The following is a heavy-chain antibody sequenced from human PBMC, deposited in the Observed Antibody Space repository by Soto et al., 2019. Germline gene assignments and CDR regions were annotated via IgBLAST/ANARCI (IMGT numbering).Heavy chain of an antibody. J-gene: IGHJ5*02. CDR2: ISAYSDNT. CDR1: GYTFTSYG. Sequence: QVQLVQSGAEVKKPGASVKVSCKASGYTFTSYGISWVRQAPGQGLEWMGWISAYSDNTNYAQKLHGRVTMTTDTATSTAYMELRSLRSDDTAVYFCARAGDYYDSSAYFSWGQGTLVTVSS. V-gene: IGHV1-18*01. D-gene: IGHD3-22*01. CDR3: ARAGDYYDSSAYFS.